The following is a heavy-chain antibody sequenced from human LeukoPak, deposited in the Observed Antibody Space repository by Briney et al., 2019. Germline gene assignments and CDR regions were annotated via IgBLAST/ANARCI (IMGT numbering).Heavy chain of an antibody. D-gene: IGHD6-13*01. V-gene: IGHV4-39*01. Sequence: PSETLSLTCTVSGGSISSSSHYWDWIRQPPGKGLEWIGSIYYSGSTYYNPSLKSRVTISADTSKNQFSLKLSSVTAADTAVYYCARLSQQTFDIWGQGTLVTVSS. CDR2: IYYSGST. CDR3: ARLSQQTFDI. CDR1: GGSISSSSHY. J-gene: IGHJ3*02.